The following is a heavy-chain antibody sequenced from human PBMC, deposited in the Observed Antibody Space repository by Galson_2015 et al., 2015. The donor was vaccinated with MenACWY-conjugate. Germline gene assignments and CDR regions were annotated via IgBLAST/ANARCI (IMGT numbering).Heavy chain of an antibody. J-gene: IGHJ4*02. V-gene: IGHV4-59*01. Sequence: ETMSLCWAASGGSFSNYYWCWRRSPPGKGQEWIGNIPYSGRTKYKQTLKGRLTITVDTSKNTVDMGLSSLPAEDTALYYCAGEGADTDDFSSGYPNWVPKYDFDYWGQGSLVTVSS. CDR2: IPYSGRT. D-gene: IGHD3-3*01. CDR3: AGEGADTDDFSSGYPNWVPKYDFDY. CDR1: GGSFSNYY.